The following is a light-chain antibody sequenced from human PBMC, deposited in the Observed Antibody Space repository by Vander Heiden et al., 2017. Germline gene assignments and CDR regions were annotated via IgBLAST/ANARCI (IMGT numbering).Light chain of an antibody. Sequence: AIRMTQSPSSLSASTGDRVTITCRASQGISSYLAWYQQKPGKAPKLLIYAASTLQSGVPSRFSRSGSGTDFTLTISCLHSEDIATYYCQQDDSYPSSFGGGTKVEIK. V-gene: IGKV1-8*01. CDR2: AAS. J-gene: IGKJ4*01. CDR3: QQDDSYPSS. CDR1: QGISSY.